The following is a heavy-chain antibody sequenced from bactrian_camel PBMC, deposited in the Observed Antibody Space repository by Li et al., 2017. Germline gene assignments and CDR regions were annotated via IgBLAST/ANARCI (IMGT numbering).Heavy chain of an antibody. D-gene: IGHD6*01. J-gene: IGHJ6*01. V-gene: IGHV3S53*01. CDR3: AAQFGSNNYCRVRRRDFAY. CDR1: LSTISRRC. CDR2: LARGGGT. Sequence: VQLVESGGGSVQAGGSLRLSCVASLSTISRRCWGWFRQAPGKEREGVAGLARGGGTTYADSEKGRFTVSQDNAKNTVYLQMNSLKIEDTGTYYCAAQFGSNNYCRVRRRDFAYYGQGTQVTVS.